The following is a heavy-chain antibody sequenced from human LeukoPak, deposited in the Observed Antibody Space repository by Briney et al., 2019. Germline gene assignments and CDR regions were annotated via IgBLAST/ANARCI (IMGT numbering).Heavy chain of an antibody. CDR3: AREYSTSSEGDYFDY. V-gene: IGHV4-59*01. CDR2: IYHSGST. CDR1: GASITTYY. J-gene: IGHJ4*02. Sequence: SETLSLTCTVSGASITTYYWTWIRQPPGKGLEWIGYIYHSGSTNYHPSLKSRLTISLDTSRNQFSLRLSSVTAADTAVYFCAREYSTSSEGDYFDYWGQGSLVTVSS. D-gene: IGHD6-6*01.